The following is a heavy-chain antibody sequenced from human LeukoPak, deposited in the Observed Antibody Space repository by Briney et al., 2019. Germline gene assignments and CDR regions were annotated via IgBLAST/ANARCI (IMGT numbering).Heavy chain of an antibody. CDR3: ARGGWGYCSSTSCYGVRGYYYYGMDV. CDR1: GYTFTNYD. V-gene: IGHV1-8*01. Sequence: ASVKVSCKTSGYTFTNYDINWVRQATGQGLEWMGWMNPNSGNTGYAQKFQGRVTMTRNTSISTAYMELSSLRSEDTAVYYCARGGWGYCSSTSCYGVRGYYYYGMDVWGQGTTVTVSS. J-gene: IGHJ6*02. CDR2: MNPNSGNT. D-gene: IGHD2-2*01.